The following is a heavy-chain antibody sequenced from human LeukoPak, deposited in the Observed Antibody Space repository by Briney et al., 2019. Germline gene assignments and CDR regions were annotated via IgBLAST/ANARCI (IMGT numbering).Heavy chain of an antibody. CDR1: GGSISSYY. CDR3: ARHSYSSSGDWFDP. D-gene: IGHD6-13*01. Sequence: SETLSLTCTVSGGSISSYYWSWIRQPPGKGLEWIGYIYYSGSTNYNPSLKSRVTISVDTSKNQFSRKLSSVTAADTAVYYCARHSYSSSGDWFDPWGQGTLVTVSS. CDR2: IYYSGST. J-gene: IGHJ5*02. V-gene: IGHV4-59*08.